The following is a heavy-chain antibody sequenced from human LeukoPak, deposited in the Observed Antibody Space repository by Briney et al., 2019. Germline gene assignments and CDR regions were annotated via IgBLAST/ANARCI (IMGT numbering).Heavy chain of an antibody. Sequence: PGGSLRLSCAASGFTFSDYYMSWIRQPPGKGLEWIGYIYHSGGTDYNPSLKSRVTISVDTSKSQFSLKLSSVTAADTAVYYCARHSWGGYYYDYWGQGTLVTVSS. CDR2: IYHSGGT. CDR1: GFTFSDYY. J-gene: IGHJ4*02. V-gene: IGHV4-59*08. CDR3: ARHSWGGYYYDY. D-gene: IGHD3-16*01.